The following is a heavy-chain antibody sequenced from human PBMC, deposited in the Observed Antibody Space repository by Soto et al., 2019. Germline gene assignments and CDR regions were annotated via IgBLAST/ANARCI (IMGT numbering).Heavy chain of an antibody. V-gene: IGHV3-30-3*01. CDR3: ARDQGPINYDSQGWYFDL. J-gene: IGHJ2*01. CDR2: ISYDGSNK. D-gene: IGHD5-12*01. CDR1: GFTFSSYA. Sequence: QVQLVESGGGVVQPGRSLRLSCAASGFTFSSYAMHWVRQAPGKGLEWVAVISYDGSNKYYADSVKGRLTISRDNSKNALYLQMTSLRAEDTAVYYCARDQGPINYDSQGWYFDLWGRGTLVTVSS.